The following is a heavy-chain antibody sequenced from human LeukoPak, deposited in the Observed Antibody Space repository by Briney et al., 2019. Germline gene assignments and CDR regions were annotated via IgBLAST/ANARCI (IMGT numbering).Heavy chain of an antibody. CDR1: GFTFSSYW. CDR2: IKQDGSEK. V-gene: IGHV3-7*01. Sequence: GGSLRLSCAASGFTFSSYWMSWVRQAPGKGLEWVANIKQDGSEKYYVDSVKGRFTISRDNAKNSLYLQMNSLRAEDTAVYYCASLMVRGGYYFDYWGQGTLVTVSS. D-gene: IGHD3-10*01. CDR3: ASLMVRGGYYFDY. J-gene: IGHJ4*02.